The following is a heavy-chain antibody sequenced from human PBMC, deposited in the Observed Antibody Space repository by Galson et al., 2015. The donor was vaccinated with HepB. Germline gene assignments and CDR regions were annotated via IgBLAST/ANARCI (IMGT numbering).Heavy chain of an antibody. J-gene: IGHJ6*02. D-gene: IGHD2-2*01. CDR1: GVTFSNFA. CDR3: ARGDIVVLPTTMPPYYGMDV. Sequence: SVKVSCKASGVTFSNFAISWVRQAPGQGLEWMGGIIPLFDITNYAQNFQDRVTLSADESTSTVYMELSSLRSEDTAMYYCARGDIVVLPTTMPPYYGMDVWGQGTTVTVSS. V-gene: IGHV1-69*13. CDR2: IIPLFDIT.